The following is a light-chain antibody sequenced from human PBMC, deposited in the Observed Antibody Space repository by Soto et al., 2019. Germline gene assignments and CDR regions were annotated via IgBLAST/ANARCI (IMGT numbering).Light chain of an antibody. Sequence: DIQMTQSPSSLSASVGDRVTITCQASQDISNYLNWYQQKPGKAPKLLMYDASNLETGVPSRFSGSGSGTDFTLTISSLQPEDIAAYYCQQYDNLPGLAFGGGTKVDIK. V-gene: IGKV1-33*01. CDR3: QQYDNLPGLA. CDR1: QDISNY. J-gene: IGKJ4*01. CDR2: DAS.